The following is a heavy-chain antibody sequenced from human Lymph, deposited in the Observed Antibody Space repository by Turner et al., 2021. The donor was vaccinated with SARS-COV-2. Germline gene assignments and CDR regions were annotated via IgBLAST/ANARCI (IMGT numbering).Heavy chain of an antibody. CDR3: ARDYSSSSYLVSWFDP. D-gene: IGHD6-6*01. CDR1: GFSFSSYG. Sequence: QVQLVESGGGVVQPGRSLRLSCAASGFSFSSYGMHWVRQARGKGVEWVAVILYDGSYKYYADSVKGRFTISRDNSKNTLYLQMNSLRAEDTAVYYCARDYSSSSYLVSWFDPWGQGALVTVSS. CDR2: ILYDGSYK. V-gene: IGHV3-33*01. J-gene: IGHJ5*02.